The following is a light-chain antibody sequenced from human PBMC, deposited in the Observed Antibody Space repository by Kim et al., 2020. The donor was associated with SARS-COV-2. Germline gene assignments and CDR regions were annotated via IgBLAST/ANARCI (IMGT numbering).Light chain of an antibody. J-gene: IGKJ4*01. CDR1: QGISSW. V-gene: IGKV1-12*01. Sequence: AYVGDRFSITCRASQGISSWLAWDQQKPGKAAKLLIYAASSLQSGVPSRFSGSGSGTDFTLTISSLQPEDFATYYCQQANSFPRTFGGGTKVDIK. CDR2: AAS. CDR3: QQANSFPRT.